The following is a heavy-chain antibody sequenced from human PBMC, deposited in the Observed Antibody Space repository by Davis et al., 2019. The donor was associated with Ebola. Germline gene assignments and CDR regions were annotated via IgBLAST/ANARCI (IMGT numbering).Heavy chain of an antibody. CDR3: ARYCSSTSCSYYYYYGMDV. D-gene: IGHD2-2*01. CDR2: ISSSSSYI. CDR1: GFTFSSYS. Sequence: GESLKISCAASGFTFSSYSMNWVRQAPGKGLEWVSSISSSSSYIYYADSVKGRFTISRDNAKNSLYLQMNSLRAEDTAVYYCARYCSSTSCSYYYYYGMDVWGQGTTVTVSS. J-gene: IGHJ6*02. V-gene: IGHV3-21*01.